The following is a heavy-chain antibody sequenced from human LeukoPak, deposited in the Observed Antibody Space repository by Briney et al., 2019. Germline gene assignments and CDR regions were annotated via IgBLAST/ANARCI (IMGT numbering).Heavy chain of an antibody. J-gene: IGHJ4*02. CDR3: TTRLKYYYGSGSYYNSDY. CDR1: GFTFSNAW. Sequence: GGSLRLSCAASGFTFSNAWMSWVRQAPGKGLEWVGRIKSKTDGGTTDYAAPVKGRFTISRDDSKNTLYLQMSSLKTEDTAVYYCTTRLKYYYGSGSYYNSDYWGQGTLVTVSS. D-gene: IGHD3-10*01. V-gene: IGHV3-15*01. CDR2: IKSKTDGGTT.